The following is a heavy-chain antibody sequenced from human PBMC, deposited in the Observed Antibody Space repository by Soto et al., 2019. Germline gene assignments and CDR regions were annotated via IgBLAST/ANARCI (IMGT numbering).Heavy chain of an antibody. CDR3: ARETLSYGSALDV. D-gene: IGHD3-16*01. J-gene: IGHJ6*02. CDR1: GFRFDEFN. Sequence: GGSLRLSCAASGFRFDEFNMHWVRQAPGKGLEWLSLITWNGANTYYADSVKGRFTISRDGTTKSVSLQMTSLKREDTGLYYCARETLSYGSALDVWGQGTTVTVSS. V-gene: IGHV3-43*01. CDR2: ITWNGANT.